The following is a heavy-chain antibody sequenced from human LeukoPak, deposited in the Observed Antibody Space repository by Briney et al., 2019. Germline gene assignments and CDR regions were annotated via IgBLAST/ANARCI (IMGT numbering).Heavy chain of an antibody. CDR3: AREDTAMGARYYFDY. J-gene: IGHJ4*02. CDR2: ISGSGGGT. CDR1: GFTFSSYA. Sequence: GGSLRLSCAASGFTFSSYAMSWVRQAPGKGLEWVSAISGSGGGTYYADSVKGRFTISRDNSKNSLYLQMNSLRPEDTAVYYCAREDTAMGARYYFDYWGQGTLVTVSS. V-gene: IGHV3-23*01. D-gene: IGHD5-18*01.